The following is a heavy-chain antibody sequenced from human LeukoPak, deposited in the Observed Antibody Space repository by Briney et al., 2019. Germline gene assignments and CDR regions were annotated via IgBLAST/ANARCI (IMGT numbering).Heavy chain of an antibody. V-gene: IGHV3-66*01. CDR2: IYSGGST. J-gene: IGHJ4*02. Sequence: GGSLRLSCAASGFTVSSNYMSWVRQAPGKGLEWVSVIYSGGSTYYADSVKGRFTISRDNSKNTLYLQMNSLRAEDTAVYYCARGAALVTHRYFDYWGQGILVTVSS. D-gene: IGHD5-18*01. CDR1: GFTVSSNY. CDR3: ARGAALVTHRYFDY.